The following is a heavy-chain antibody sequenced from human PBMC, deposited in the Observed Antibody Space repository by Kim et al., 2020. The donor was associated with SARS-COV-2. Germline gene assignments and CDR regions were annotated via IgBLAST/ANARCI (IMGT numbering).Heavy chain of an antibody. J-gene: IGHJ4*02. CDR1: GFTFDDYA. V-gene: IGHV3-9*01. D-gene: IGHD3-10*01. CDR3: AKGTWFGEFRYYFDY. CDR2: ISWNSGSI. Sequence: GGSLRLSCAASGFTFDDYAMHWVRQAPGKGLEWVSGISWNSGSIGYADSVKGRFTISRDNAKNSLYLQMNSLRAEDTALYYCAKGTWFGEFRYYFDYWGQGTLVTVSS.